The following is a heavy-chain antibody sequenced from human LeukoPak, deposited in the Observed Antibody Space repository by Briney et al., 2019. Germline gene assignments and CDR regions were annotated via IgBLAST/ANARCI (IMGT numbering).Heavy chain of an antibody. Sequence: GGSLRLSCAASGFTFSTYSMNWVRQAPGKGLEWVSYISSSGDSIYYADSMKGRFTISRDNAKNSLYLEMSSLRDKDTAVYYCARDRLERRLDAFDIWGQGTVITVSS. V-gene: IGHV3-48*02. D-gene: IGHD1-1*01. J-gene: IGHJ3*02. CDR3: ARDRLERRLDAFDI. CDR2: ISSSGDSI. CDR1: GFTFSTYS.